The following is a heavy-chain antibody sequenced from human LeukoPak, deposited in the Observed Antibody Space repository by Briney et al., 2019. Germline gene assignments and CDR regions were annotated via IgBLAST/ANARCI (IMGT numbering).Heavy chain of an antibody. CDR1: GFTFSLYW. Sequence: GRSLRLSCAAAGFTFSLYWMHLGRQPPGEGLVLVSLIEGSGNTTNYADFLKGGSITSSDNAKKSLYVQRNSLRDEDTADYYCARSLFVAYDFWCCYYPLEYLGQGTLVNGPS. CDR3: ARSLFVAYDFWCCYYPLEY. D-gene: IGHD3-3*01. CDR2: IEGSGNTT. J-gene: IGHJ4*01. V-gene: IGHV3-74*01.